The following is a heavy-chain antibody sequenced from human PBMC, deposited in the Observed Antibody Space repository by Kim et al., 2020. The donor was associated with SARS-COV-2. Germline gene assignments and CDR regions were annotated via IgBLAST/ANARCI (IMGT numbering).Heavy chain of an antibody. J-gene: IGHJ4*02. CDR1: GGSISSSSYY. CDR2: IYYSGST. CDR3: AXXEVXXAAVDPNDY. Sequence: SETLSLTCTVSGGSISSSSYYWGWIRQPPGKGLEWIGSIYYSGSTYYNPSLKRRVXISVDTSKNQXXLKLSSVTAADTAVYYCAXXEVXXAAVDPNDYWGQXXXVTVSS. D-gene: IGHD2-2*01. V-gene: IGHV4-39*01.